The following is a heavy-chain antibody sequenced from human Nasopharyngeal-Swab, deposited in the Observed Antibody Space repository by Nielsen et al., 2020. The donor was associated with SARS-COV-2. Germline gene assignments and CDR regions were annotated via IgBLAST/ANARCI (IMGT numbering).Heavy chain of an antibody. Sequence: RQAPGKGLEWIGEINHSGSTNYNPSLKSRVTISVDTSKNQFSLKLSSVTAADTAVYYCAGAPGGYYDSSGYFDYWGQGTLVTVSS. CDR3: AGAPGGYYDSSGYFDY. CDR2: INHSGST. V-gene: IGHV4-34*01. J-gene: IGHJ4*02. D-gene: IGHD3-22*01.